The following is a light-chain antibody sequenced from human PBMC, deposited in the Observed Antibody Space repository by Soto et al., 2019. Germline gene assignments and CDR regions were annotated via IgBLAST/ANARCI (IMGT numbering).Light chain of an antibody. J-gene: IGLJ2*01. Sequence: QSALTQPASVSGSPRQSITMSCTGASSDIDGYDYVSWYQHHPGEAPKLLIYDVTNRPSGVSHRFSASKSGNTASLTISGLQAEDEADYYCSSYTSRNTVVFGGGTKLTVL. CDR1: SSDIDGYDY. CDR2: DVT. V-gene: IGLV2-14*01. CDR3: SSYTSRNTVV.